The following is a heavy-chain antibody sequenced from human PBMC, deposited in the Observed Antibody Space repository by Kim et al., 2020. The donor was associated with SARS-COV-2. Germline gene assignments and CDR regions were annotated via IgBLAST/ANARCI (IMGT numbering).Heavy chain of an antibody. CDR2: IYYSGST. J-gene: IGHJ4*02. V-gene: IGHV4-31*03. CDR3: ARDSQYHYSNPHPFDY. D-gene: IGHD4-4*01. Sequence: SETLFLTCTVSGGSISSGGYYWSWIRQHPGKGLEWIGYIYYSGSTYYNPSLKSRVTISVDTSKNQFSLKLSSVTAADTAVYYCARDSQYHYSNPHPFDYWGQGTLVTVSS. CDR1: GGSISSGGYY.